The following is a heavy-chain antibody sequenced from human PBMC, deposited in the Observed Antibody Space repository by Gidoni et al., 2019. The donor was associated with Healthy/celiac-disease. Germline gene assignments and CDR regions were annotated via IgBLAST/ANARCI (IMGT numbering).Heavy chain of an antibody. CDR1: GGTFSSYA. CDR3: AGGGGRGVITTTIDY. D-gene: IGHD3-22*01. Sequence: QVQPVQSGAEVKKPGSSVKVSCKASGGTFSSYAISWVRQAPGQGLELMGGIIPIFGTANSAQKFRVRVPITASESTSTAYMELSSLGFEDTPVYSCAGGGGRGVITTTIDYWGQGTLVTVSS. J-gene: IGHJ4*02. V-gene: IGHV1-69*01. CDR2: IIPIFGTA.